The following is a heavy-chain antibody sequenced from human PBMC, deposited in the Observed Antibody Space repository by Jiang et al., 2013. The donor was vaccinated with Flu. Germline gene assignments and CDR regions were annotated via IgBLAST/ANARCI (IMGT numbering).Heavy chain of an antibody. CDR2: INTNTGNP. Sequence: QSGSELKKPGASVKVSCKASGYTFTSYAMNWVRQAPGQGLEWMGWINTNTGNPTYAQGFTGRFVFSLDTSVSTAYLQICSLKAEDTAVYYCARDGAIFGVIHYYYYGMDVWGQGTTVTVSS. J-gene: IGHJ6*02. CDR3: ARDGAIFGVIHYYYYGMDV. V-gene: IGHV7-4-1*01. CDR1: GYTFTSYA. D-gene: IGHD3-3*01.